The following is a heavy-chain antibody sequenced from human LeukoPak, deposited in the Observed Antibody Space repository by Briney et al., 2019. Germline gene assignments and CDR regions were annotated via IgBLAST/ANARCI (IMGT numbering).Heavy chain of an antibody. CDR2: IIPILGIA. J-gene: IGHJ2*01. Sequence: SVKVSCKASGGTFSSYAISWVRQAPGQGLEWMGRIIPILGIANYAQKFQGRVTITADKSTSTAYMKLSSLRSEDTAVYYCARGAGWHWYFDLWGRGTLVTVSS. CDR3: ARGAGWHWYFDL. CDR1: GGTFSSYA. V-gene: IGHV1-69*04. D-gene: IGHD6-25*01.